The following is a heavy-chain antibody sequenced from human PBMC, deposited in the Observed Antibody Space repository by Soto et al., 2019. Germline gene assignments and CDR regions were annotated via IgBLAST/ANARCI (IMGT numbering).Heavy chain of an antibody. J-gene: IGHJ4*02. CDR1: GYTFTSYG. CDR2: ISTYDGNT. CDR3: ARAGGVLRFLEWLLYFDY. Sequence: QVQLVQSGAEVKKPGASVKVSCKASGYTFTSYGISWVRQAPGQGLEWMGWISTYDGNTNYAQKLQGRVTMTTDTSTSTAYMGLRSLRSDDTAVYYCARAGGVLRFLEWLLYFDYWGQGTLVTVSS. D-gene: IGHD3-3*01. V-gene: IGHV1-18*01.